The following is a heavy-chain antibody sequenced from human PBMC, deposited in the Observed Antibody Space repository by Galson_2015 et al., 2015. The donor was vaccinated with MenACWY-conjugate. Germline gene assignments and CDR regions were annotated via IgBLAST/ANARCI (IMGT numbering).Heavy chain of an antibody. CDR2: IKSENNGGTT. Sequence: SLRLSCAASGFALSTAWLNWVRQTPGKGLEWVGRIKSENNGGTTYYAAPVQGRFAISRDDSKNTAYLQMNNLKIEDTAVYYCCLDFWTAEHDHWGQGTLVTVSS. V-gene: IGHV3-15*06. CDR3: CLDFWTAEHDH. J-gene: IGHJ4*02. D-gene: IGHD3-3*01. CDR1: GFALSTAW.